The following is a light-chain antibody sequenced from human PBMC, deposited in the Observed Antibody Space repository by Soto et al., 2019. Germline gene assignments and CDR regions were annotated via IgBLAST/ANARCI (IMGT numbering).Light chain of an antibody. CDR3: QQAYSFPIT. J-gene: IGKJ5*01. V-gene: IGKV1D-12*01. Sequence: DIQATQSPSSVSASVGARITITCRTSQDIAGYLAWYQHKQGRXXEXXIHGASRLQSGVPARFSGSGSGTDLTISINSLKPEDVETDYCQQAYSFPITFGQGTRLEIK. CDR1: QDIAGY. CDR2: GAS.